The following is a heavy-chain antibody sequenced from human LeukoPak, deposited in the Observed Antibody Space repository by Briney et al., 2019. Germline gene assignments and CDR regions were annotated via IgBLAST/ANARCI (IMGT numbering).Heavy chain of an antibody. V-gene: IGHV3-21*01. Sequence: PGGSLRLSCAASGFTFSSYSMNWVRQAPGKGLEWVSSISSSSSYIYYADSVKGRFTISRDNAKNSLYLQMNSLRAEDTAVYYCARELTYAVTADMDVWGKGTTVTVSS. CDR3: ARELTYAVTADMDV. CDR2: ISSSSSYI. J-gene: IGHJ6*03. D-gene: IGHD4-23*01. CDR1: GFTFSSYS.